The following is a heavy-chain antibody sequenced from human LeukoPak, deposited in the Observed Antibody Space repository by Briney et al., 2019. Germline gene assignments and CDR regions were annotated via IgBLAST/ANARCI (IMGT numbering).Heavy chain of an antibody. D-gene: IGHD3-22*01. J-gene: IGHJ5*02. CDR2: IYTSGST. Sequence: SETLSLTCTVSGGSISSYYWRWIRQPAGKGLEWIGRIYTSGSTNYNPSLKSRVTMSVDTSKNQFSLKLSSVTAADTAVYYCARDRSSGYYGDWFDPWGQGTLVTVSS. CDR3: ARDRSSGYYGDWFDP. V-gene: IGHV4-4*07. CDR1: GGSISSYY.